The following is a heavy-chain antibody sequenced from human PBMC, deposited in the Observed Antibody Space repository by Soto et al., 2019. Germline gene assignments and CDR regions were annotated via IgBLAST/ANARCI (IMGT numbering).Heavy chain of an antibody. D-gene: IGHD2-2*01. Sequence: QVQLEQSGAEVKKPGSSVKVSCKASGGTFSSYAISWVRQAPGQGLEWMGGIIPISDTTNYAQKFQGRVTITADESTSTAYMELSSRRSEDTAVYYCARSQGSSTSLEIYYYYYYGMDVWGQGTTVTVSS. CDR3: ARSQGSSTSLEIYYYYYYGMDV. V-gene: IGHV1-69*01. CDR1: GGTFSSYA. J-gene: IGHJ6*02. CDR2: IIPISDTT.